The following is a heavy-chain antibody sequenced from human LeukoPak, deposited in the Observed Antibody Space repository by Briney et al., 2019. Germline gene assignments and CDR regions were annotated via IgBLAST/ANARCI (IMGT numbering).Heavy chain of an antibody. CDR2: IYYSGST. D-gene: IGHD2-2*01. V-gene: IGHV4-61*01. Sequence: SETLSLTCTVSGGSVSSGSYYWSWIRQPPGKGLECIGYIYYSGSTNYNPSLKSRVTISVDTSKNQCSLKLSSVTAADTAVYYCARDRVVVVPAAMRRGYYFDYWGQGTLVTVSS. J-gene: IGHJ4*02. CDR3: ARDRVVVVPAAMRRGYYFDY. CDR1: GGSVSSGSYY.